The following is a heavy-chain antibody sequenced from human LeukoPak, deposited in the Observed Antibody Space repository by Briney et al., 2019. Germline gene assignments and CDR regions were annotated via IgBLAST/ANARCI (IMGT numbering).Heavy chain of an antibody. D-gene: IGHD1-26*01. CDR3: ARGARSYYFDY. Sequence: SETLSLTCAVYGGSFSGYYWSWIRQPPGKGLERIGEINHSGSTNYNPSLKSRVTISVDTSKNQFSLKLSSVTAADTAVYYCARGARSYYFDYWGQGTLVTVSS. J-gene: IGHJ4*02. CDR1: GGSFSGYY. V-gene: IGHV4-34*01. CDR2: INHSGST.